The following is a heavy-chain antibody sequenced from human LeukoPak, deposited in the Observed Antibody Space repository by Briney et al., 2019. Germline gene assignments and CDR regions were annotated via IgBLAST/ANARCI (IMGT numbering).Heavy chain of an antibody. V-gene: IGHV3-33*01. CDR2: IWYDGSNK. J-gene: IGHJ4*02. D-gene: IGHD2-2*01. CDR3: ARDSESGSTSCFPDY. CDR1: GFTFSSYG. Sequence: GALRLSCAASGFTFSSYGMHWVRQAPGKGLEWVAVIWYDGSNKYYADSVKGRFTISRDNSKNTLYLQMNSLRAEDTAVYYCARDSESGSTSCFPDYWGQGTLVTVSS.